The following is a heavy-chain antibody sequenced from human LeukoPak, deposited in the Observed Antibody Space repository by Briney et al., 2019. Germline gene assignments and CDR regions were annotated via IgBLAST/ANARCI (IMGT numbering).Heavy chain of an antibody. V-gene: IGHV4-39*02. D-gene: IGHD3-3*01. CDR3: ATRRFTNWFDP. CDR1: GDSIRSRDYY. J-gene: IGHJ5*02. CDR2: IYYSGNT. Sequence: PSETLSLTCAVSGDSIRSRDYYWAWIRQPPGRGLEWIGTIYYSGNTYYSPSLKGQVTISVDASKSLFSLRLTSVTAADTAVYYCATRRFTNWFDPWGPGTLVTVSS.